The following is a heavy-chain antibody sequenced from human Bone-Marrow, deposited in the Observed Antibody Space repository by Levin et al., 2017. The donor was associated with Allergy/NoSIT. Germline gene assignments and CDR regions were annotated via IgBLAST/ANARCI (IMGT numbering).Heavy chain of an antibody. CDR3: ARENDYGDYGNWFDP. J-gene: IGHJ5*02. Sequence: LSLTCAASGFTFSSYAMHWVRQAPGKGLEWVAVISYDGSNKYYADSVKGRFTISRDNSKNTLYLQMNSLRAEDTAVYYCARENDYGDYGNWFDPWGQGTLVTVSS. V-gene: IGHV3-30*04. D-gene: IGHD4-17*01. CDR2: ISYDGSNK. CDR1: GFTFSSYA.